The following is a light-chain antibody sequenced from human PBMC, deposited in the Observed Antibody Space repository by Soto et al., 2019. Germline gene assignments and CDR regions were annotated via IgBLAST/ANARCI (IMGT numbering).Light chain of an antibody. CDR2: YDS. Sequence: SYELTQPPSVSVAPGKTARITCGGNNIGSKSVHWYQQKPGQAPVLVIYYDSDRPSGIPERFSGSKSGNTATLTISRVEAGDEADYYCQVWGSSSDHTRVYVFGTGTKVTVL. CDR3: QVWGSSSDHTRVYV. CDR1: NIGSKS. V-gene: IGLV3-21*04. J-gene: IGLJ1*01.